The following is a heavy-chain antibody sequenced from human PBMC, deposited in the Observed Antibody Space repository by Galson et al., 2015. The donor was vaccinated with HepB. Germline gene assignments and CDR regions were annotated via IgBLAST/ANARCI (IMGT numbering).Heavy chain of an antibody. CDR1: GVTFITYS. V-gene: IGHV3-30*04. J-gene: IGHJ3*01. D-gene: IGHD3-16*01. CDR3: ARENLDGGTAFNV. CDR2: ISSDGSNK. Sequence: SLRLSCAASGVTFITYSVHWVRQAPGKGLDWVALISSDGSNKIYADSVKGRFTISRDNSKNTLYLQMDSLRADDTAVYYCARENLDGGTAFNVWGRGTMVTVSS.